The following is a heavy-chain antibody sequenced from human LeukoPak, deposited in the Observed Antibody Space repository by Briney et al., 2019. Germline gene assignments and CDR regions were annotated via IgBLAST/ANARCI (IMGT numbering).Heavy chain of an antibody. Sequence: GRSLRLSCAASGFTFSSYAMHWVRQAPGKGLEWVAVISYDGSNKYYADSVKGRFTISRDNSKNTLYLQMNSLRAEDTAVYYCARDPTPNWGFDYWGQGTLVTVSS. D-gene: IGHD7-27*01. CDR3: ARDPTPNWGFDY. J-gene: IGHJ4*02. CDR2: ISYDGSNK. V-gene: IGHV3-30*04. CDR1: GFTFSSYA.